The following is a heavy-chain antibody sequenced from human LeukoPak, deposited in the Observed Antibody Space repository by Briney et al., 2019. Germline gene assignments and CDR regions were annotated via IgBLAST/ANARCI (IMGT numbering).Heavy chain of an antibody. J-gene: IGHJ4*02. CDR1: GGTFSSYA. Sequence: SVKVSCKASGGTFSSYAISWVRQAPGQGLEWMGGIIPIFGTANYAQKFQGRVTITADESTSTAYMELSSLRSEDTAVYYCARSSAPRQHPDYWGQGTLVTVSS. D-gene: IGHD6-13*01. CDR3: ARSSAPRQHPDY. V-gene: IGHV1-69*01. CDR2: IIPIFGTA.